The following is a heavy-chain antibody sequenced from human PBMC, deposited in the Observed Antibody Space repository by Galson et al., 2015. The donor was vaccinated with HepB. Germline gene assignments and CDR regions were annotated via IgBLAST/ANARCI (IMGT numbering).Heavy chain of an antibody. CDR3: ARGRTTSTWYITD. Sequence: SLRLSCAASGFTFSGYWMMWVRQAPGKGLEWVANIKQDESEKFYVDSVRGRFIISRDNAKNSLFLQLNNLRADDTAVYYCARGRTTSTWYITDWGQGTLVTVSS. D-gene: IGHD6-13*01. J-gene: IGHJ4*02. CDR1: GFTFSGYW. CDR2: IKQDESEK. V-gene: IGHV3-7*03.